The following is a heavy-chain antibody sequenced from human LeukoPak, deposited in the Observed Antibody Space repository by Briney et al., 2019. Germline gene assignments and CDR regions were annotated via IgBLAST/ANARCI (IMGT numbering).Heavy chain of an antibody. D-gene: IGHD4-17*01. CDR1: GYTFTSYD. J-gene: IGHJ5*02. CDR2: IIPILGIV. CDR3: ARDPNYADYLAFDL. Sequence: GASVKVSCKASGYTFTSYDINWVRQATGQGLEWMGRIIPILGIVDYAQKFRGRVTITADKSTSTGYMELSSLKSEDTAVYYCARDPNYADYLAFDLWGQGTLVTASS. V-gene: IGHV1-69*04.